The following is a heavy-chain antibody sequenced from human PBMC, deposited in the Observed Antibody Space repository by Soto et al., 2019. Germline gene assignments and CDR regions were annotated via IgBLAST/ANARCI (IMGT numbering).Heavy chain of an antibody. Sequence: SETLSLTCTVSGGSVSSGSYYWSWIRQPPGKGLEWIGYIYYSGSTNYNPSLKSRVTISVDTSKNQFSLKLSSVTAADTAVYYCASDFPDDTAMVNPYYYGMDVWGQGTTVTVSS. V-gene: IGHV4-61*01. J-gene: IGHJ6*02. D-gene: IGHD5-18*01. CDR3: ASDFPDDTAMVNPYYYGMDV. CDR2: IYYSGST. CDR1: GGSVSSGSYY.